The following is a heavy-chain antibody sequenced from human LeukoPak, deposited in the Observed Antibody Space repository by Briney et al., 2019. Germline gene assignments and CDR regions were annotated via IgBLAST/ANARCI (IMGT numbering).Heavy chain of an antibody. CDR3: ARGGYYYDSSGYYY. V-gene: IGHV4-4*02. D-gene: IGHD3-22*01. CDR1: GGSISSSNW. J-gene: IGHJ4*02. CDR2: IYHSGST. Sequence: PSGTLSLTCAVSGGSISSSNWWSWVRQPPGKGLEWIGEIYHSGSTNYNPSLKSRVTISVDKSKRQFSLRLSSVTAADTAMYYCARGGYYYDSSGYYYWGQGTLVTVSS.